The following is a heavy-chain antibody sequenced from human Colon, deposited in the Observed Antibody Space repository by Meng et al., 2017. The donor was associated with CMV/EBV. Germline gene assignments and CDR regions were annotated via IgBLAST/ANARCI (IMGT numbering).Heavy chain of an antibody. J-gene: IGHJ4*02. D-gene: IGHD2-21*01. V-gene: IGHV1-69*05. CDR2: ILPIFITT. CDR1: GYDFTSYG. Sequence: SVKVSCKTSGYDFTSYGLRWLRQAPGQGLEWIGGILPIFITTKYGQRFQDRITITTDESASTAYMELKSLRSDDTAVYYCARDRGDSGFDAWGQGTLVTVSS. CDR3: ARDRGDSGFDA.